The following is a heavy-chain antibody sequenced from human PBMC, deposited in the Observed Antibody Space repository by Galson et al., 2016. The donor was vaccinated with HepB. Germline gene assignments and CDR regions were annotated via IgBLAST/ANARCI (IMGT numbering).Heavy chain of an antibody. Sequence: SETLSLTCNVSGGSISSYYWSWIRQPPGKGLESIGYMYYSGSTNYNPSLKSRVTMSVDTSKNQFSLNLSSATAADTAVYYCAREKMGAGSYNMWGQGPLVIVSS. CDR2: MYYSGST. J-gene: IGHJ4*02. D-gene: IGHD3-10*01. V-gene: IGHV4-59*13. CDR3: AREKMGAGSYNM. CDR1: GGSISSYY.